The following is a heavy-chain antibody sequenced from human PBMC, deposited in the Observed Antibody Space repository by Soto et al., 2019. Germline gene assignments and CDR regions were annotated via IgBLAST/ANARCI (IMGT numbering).Heavy chain of an antibody. Sequence: GVSLRLSCAASGFNFITYSLSWVRQAPGKGLEWVSSISSSGTYIDYADSVKGRFTISRDNAKNSLFLQMNSLRAEDTATYYCVRDGLDYYDTGRLYFDSWGQGTLVTVSS. CDR2: ISSSGTYI. V-gene: IGHV3-21*06. CDR1: GFNFITYS. CDR3: VRDGLDYYDTGRLYFDS. D-gene: IGHD3-22*01. J-gene: IGHJ4*02.